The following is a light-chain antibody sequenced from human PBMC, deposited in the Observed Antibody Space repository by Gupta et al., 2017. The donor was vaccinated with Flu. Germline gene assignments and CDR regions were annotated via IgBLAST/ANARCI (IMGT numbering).Light chain of an antibody. CDR2: DVT. CDR1: SNDVGGSNR. Sequence: QSAPTQPRSVSGSPGQSVTVPTTPPSNDVGGSNRVSWYQQRPGKAPKLILYDVTERPSGVPDRFSGSKSGNTASLTISGLQADDEADYYCSSHAGRVTWVFGTGTTVTVL. J-gene: IGLJ1*01. V-gene: IGLV2-11*01. CDR3: SSHAGRVTWV.